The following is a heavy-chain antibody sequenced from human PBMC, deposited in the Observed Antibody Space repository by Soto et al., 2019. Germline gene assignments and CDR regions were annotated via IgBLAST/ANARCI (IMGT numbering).Heavy chain of an antibody. CDR2: ISSSSSYI. CDR3: ARDHEAAADYYYYYYMDV. V-gene: IGHV3-21*01. Sequence: GGSLRLSCAASGFTFSSYSMNWVRQAPGKGLEWVSSISSSSSYIYYAGSVKGRFTISRDNAKNSLYLQMNSLRAEDTAVYYCARDHEAAADYYYYYYMDVWGKGTTVTVSS. D-gene: IGHD6-13*01. J-gene: IGHJ6*03. CDR1: GFTFSSYS.